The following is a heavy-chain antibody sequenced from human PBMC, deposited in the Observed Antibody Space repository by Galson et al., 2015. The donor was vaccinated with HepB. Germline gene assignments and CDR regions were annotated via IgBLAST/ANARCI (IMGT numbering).Heavy chain of an antibody. D-gene: IGHD2-15*01. V-gene: IGHV3-11*06. CDR2: ISTSSSTYT. J-gene: IGHJ3*02. Sequence: SLRLSCAASGFRFSDFYMSWIRQAPGKGLEWVSYISTSSSTYTNYADSVKGRFTISRDNAKNSLYLHMNSLRAEDTAVYFCARDIWGRAFDIWGQGTMVTVSS. CDR1: GFRFSDFY. CDR3: ARDIWGRAFDI.